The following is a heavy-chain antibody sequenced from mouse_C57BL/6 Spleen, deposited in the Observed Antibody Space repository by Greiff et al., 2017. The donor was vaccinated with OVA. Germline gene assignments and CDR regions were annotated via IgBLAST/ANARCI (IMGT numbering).Heavy chain of an antibody. V-gene: IGHV1-26*01. CDR3: ARWNWDWCAY. CDR1: GYTFTDYY. Sequence: VQLQQSGPELVKPGASVKISCKASGYTFTDYYMNWVKQSHGKSLEWIGDINPNNGGTSYNQKFKGKATLTVDKSSSTAYMELRSLTSEDSAVYYCARWNWDWCAYWGQGTLVTVSA. CDR2: INPNNGGT. D-gene: IGHD4-1*01. J-gene: IGHJ3*01.